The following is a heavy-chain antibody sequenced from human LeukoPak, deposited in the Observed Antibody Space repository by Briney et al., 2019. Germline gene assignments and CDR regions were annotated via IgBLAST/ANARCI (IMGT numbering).Heavy chain of an antibody. CDR1: GGSISSSSYY. D-gene: IGHD6-19*01. V-gene: IGHV4-39*07. J-gene: IGHJ6*03. CDR3: ASSSGNDYYMDV. Sequence: PSETLSLTCTVSGGSISSSSYYWGWTRQPPGKGLEWIGSIYYSGSTYYNPSLKSRVTISVDTTKNQFSLKLSSVTAADTAVYYCASSSGNDYYMDVWGKGTTVTVSS. CDR2: IYYSGST.